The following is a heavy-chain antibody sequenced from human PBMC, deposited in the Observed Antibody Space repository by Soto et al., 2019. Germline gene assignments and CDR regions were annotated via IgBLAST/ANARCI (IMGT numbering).Heavy chain of an antibody. CDR3: ARKVATFNFDL. V-gene: IGHV1-2*02. D-gene: IGHD5-12*01. CDR1: GYMFIDYY. Sequence: SVKVSCKASGYMFIDYYIHWVRQAPGQGLEWMGWINPDSGGTNFEQKFQGRVTVTRDTSISTAYMELNSLRSDDTAVYFCARKVATFNFDLWGQGTLVTVSS. J-gene: IGHJ4*02. CDR2: INPDSGGT.